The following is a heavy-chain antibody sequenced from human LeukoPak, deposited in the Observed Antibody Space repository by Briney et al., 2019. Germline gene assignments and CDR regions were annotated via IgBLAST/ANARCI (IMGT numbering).Heavy chain of an antibody. Sequence: GGSLRLSCAASGFTFSSSAMSWVRQAPGKGLEWVSVIYSGGSTYYADSVKGRFTISRDNSKNTLYLQMNGLRAEDTAVYYCARDYGSGYYYYYGMDVWGQGTTVTVSS. CDR2: IYSGGST. V-gene: IGHV3-53*01. CDR3: ARDYGSGYYYYYGMDV. CDR1: GFTFSSSA. J-gene: IGHJ6*02. D-gene: IGHD2-15*01.